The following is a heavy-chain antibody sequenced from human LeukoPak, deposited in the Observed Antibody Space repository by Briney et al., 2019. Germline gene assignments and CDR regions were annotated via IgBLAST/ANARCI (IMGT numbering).Heavy chain of an antibody. CDR3: ATAPPGYYDSSAIKAY. V-gene: IGHV1-24*01. CDR1: GYTLTELS. CDR2: FDPEDGET. Sequence: ASVEVSCKVSGYTLTELSMHWVRQAPGKGLEWMGGFDPEDGETIYAQKFQGRVTMTEDTSTDTAYMELSSLRSEDTAVYYCATAPPGYYDSSAIKAYWGQGTLVTVSS. D-gene: IGHD3-22*01. J-gene: IGHJ4*02.